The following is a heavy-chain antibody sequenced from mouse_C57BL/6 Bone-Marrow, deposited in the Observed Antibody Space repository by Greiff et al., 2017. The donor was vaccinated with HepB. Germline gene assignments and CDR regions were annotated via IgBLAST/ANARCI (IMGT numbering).Heavy chain of an antibody. J-gene: IGHJ4*01. V-gene: IGHV5-12*01. CDR2: ISNGGGST. Sequence: EVQRVESGGGLVQPGGSLKLSCAASGFTFSDYYMYWVRQTPEKRLEWVAYISNGGGSTYYPDTVKGRFTISRDNAKNTLYLQMSRLKSEDTAMYYCARHGDYDGDYAMDYWGQGTSVTVSS. D-gene: IGHD2-4*01. CDR1: GFTFSDYY. CDR3: ARHGDYDGDYAMDY.